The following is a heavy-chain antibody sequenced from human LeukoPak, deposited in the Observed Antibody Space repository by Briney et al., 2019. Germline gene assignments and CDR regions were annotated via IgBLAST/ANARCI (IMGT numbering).Heavy chain of an antibody. D-gene: IGHD3-10*01. J-gene: IGHJ6*03. CDR3: ARNRHRLWFGELDYYYYMDV. V-gene: IGHV4-34*01. CDR2: INHSGST. CDR1: GGSFSGYY. Sequence: SETLSLTCAVYGGSFSGYYWSWIRQPPGKGLEWIGEINHSGSTNYNPSLKSRVTISVDTSKNQFSLKLSSVTAADTAVYYCARNRHRLWFGELDYYYYMDVWGKGTTVTISS.